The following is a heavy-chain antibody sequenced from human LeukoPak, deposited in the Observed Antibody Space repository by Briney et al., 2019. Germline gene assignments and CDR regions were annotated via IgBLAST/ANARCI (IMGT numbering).Heavy chain of an antibody. CDR1: GFTFSDYY. Sequence: GGSLRLSCAASGFTFSDYYMSWIRQAPGKGLEWVSYISSSSSYTNYADSVKGRFTISRDNSKNTLYLQMNSLRVEDTAVYYCARDGGAGWYFDLWGRGTLVTVSS. CDR2: ISSSSSYT. CDR3: ARDGGAGWYFDL. D-gene: IGHD3-16*01. V-gene: IGHV3-11*05. J-gene: IGHJ2*01.